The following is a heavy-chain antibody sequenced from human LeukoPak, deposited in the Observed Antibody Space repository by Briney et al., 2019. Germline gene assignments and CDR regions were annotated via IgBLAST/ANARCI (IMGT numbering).Heavy chain of an antibody. D-gene: IGHD3-22*01. CDR1: GFTVSSNY. CDR2: IYSGGST. CDR3: ARGSASGYYYGPFDY. J-gene: IGHJ4*02. Sequence: GGSLRLSCAASGFTVSSNYMSWVRQAPGKGQEWVSVIYSGGSTYYADSVKGRFTISRDNSKNTLYLQMNSLRAEDTAVYYCARGSASGYYYGPFDYWGQGTLVTVSS. V-gene: IGHV3-53*01.